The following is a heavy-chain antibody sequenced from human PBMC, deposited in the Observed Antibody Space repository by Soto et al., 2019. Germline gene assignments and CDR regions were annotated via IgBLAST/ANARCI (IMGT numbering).Heavy chain of an antibody. CDR3: ARDVRGYSYGIDY. CDR2: IYYSGST. Sequence: SETLSLTCTVSGGSISSGDYYWSWIRQPPGKGLEWIGYIYYSGSTYYNPSLKSRVTISVDTSKNQFSLKLSSVTAADTAVYYCARDVRGYSYGIDYRGQGTLFTVPS. V-gene: IGHV4-30-4*01. CDR1: GGSISSGDYY. J-gene: IGHJ4*02. D-gene: IGHD5-18*01.